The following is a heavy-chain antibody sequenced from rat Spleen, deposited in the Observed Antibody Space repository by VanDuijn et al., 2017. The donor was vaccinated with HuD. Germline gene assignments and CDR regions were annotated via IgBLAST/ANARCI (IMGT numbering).Heavy chain of an antibody. V-gene: IGHV5-29*01. Sequence: EVQLVESGGGLVQPGRSLKLSCAASGFTFSKYGMNWVRQAPTKGLEWVASISYDGRSSYYRDSVKGRFTISRDDAKSTLYLQMNSLRSEDTATYYCARQYRRFDYWGQGVMVAVSS. CDR1: GFTFSKYG. J-gene: IGHJ2*01. CDR3: ARQYRRFDY. D-gene: IGHD1-11*01. CDR2: ISYDGRSS.